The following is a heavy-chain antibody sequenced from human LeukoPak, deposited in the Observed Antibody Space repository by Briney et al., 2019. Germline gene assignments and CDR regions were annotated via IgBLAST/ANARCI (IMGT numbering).Heavy chain of an antibody. D-gene: IGHD3-22*01. Sequence: SGGSLRLSCAASGFTFSSYAMSWVRQAPGKGLEWVSAISGSGGSTYYADSVKGRFTISRDNSKNTLYLQMNSLRAEDTAVYYCAKDFNYYDSSGYHSVVYWGQGTLVTVSS. CDR1: GFTFSSYA. CDR3: AKDFNYYDSSGYHSVVY. J-gene: IGHJ4*02. CDR2: ISGSGGST. V-gene: IGHV3-23*01.